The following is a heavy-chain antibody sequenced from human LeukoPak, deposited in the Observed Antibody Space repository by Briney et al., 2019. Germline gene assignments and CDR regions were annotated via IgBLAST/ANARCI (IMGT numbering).Heavy chain of an antibody. V-gene: IGHV3-13*01. D-gene: IGHD3-10*01. Sequence: PWGSLRLSCATSGFTFSSYDMHWVRQATGKGLDWVSAIDIAGDTYYPGSVKGRFTISRDNAKNSLYLQMNSLRGEDTAVYYCARESGATMVRGAYDYWGQGSLVTVSS. J-gene: IGHJ4*02. CDR2: IDIAGDT. CDR3: ARESGATMVRGAYDY. CDR1: GFTFSSYD.